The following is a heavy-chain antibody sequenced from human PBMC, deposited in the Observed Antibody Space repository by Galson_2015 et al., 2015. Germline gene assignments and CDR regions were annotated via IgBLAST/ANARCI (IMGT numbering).Heavy chain of an antibody. CDR1: GFTFRTYW. CDR3: ARESQIGSRIDY. V-gene: IGHV3-74*01. CDR2: IHSDGSST. J-gene: IGHJ4*02. Sequence: SLRLSCAASGFTFRTYWMYWVRHAPGTGLVWVSRIHSDGSSTNYADSVQGRFTISRDNAKNTLYLQMNSLRVEDTAVYYGARESQIGSRIDYWGQGTLVTVSS. D-gene: IGHD2/OR15-2a*01.